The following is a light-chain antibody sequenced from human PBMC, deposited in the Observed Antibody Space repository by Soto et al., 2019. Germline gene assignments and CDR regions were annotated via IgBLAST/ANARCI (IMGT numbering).Light chain of an antibody. J-gene: IGLJ1*01. CDR3: CSYAGNPYV. Sequence: QSVLTQPRSVSGSPGQSVTISCTGGNSDVGGYDYVSWYQQHPGKAPKLMIFDVNKRPSGVPDRFSGSKSGNTASLTISRLQAEDEAEYYCCSYAGNPYVFGTGTKLTVL. CDR1: NSDVGGYDY. CDR2: DVN. V-gene: IGLV2-11*01.